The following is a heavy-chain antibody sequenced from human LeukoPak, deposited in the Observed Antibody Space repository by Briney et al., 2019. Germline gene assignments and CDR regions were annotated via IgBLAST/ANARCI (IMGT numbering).Heavy chain of an antibody. CDR1: GGSISSYY. V-gene: IGHV4-4*07. CDR3: ARDPRTYYSGGSCYPA. J-gene: IGHJ5*02. Sequence: SETLSLTSTVSGGSISSYYWSWIRQPAGKGLEWIGRIYTSGSTNYNPSLKSRVTMSVDTSKNQFSLKLSSVTAADTAVYYCARDPRTYYSGGSCYPAWGQGTLVTVSS. CDR2: IYTSGST. D-gene: IGHD2-15*01.